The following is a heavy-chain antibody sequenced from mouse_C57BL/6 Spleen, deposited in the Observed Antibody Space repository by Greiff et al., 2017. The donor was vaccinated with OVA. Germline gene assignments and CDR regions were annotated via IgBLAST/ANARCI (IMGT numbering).Heavy chain of an antibody. Sequence: VQLKESGAELVKPGASVKLSCKASGYTFTSYWMQWVKQRPGQGLEWIGEIDPSDSYTNYNQKFKGKATLTVDTSSSTAYMQLSSLTSEDSAVYYCARKLRLRAMDYWGQGTSVTVSS. CDR3: ARKLRLRAMDY. CDR2: IDPSDSYT. CDR1: GYTFTSYW. J-gene: IGHJ4*01. V-gene: IGHV1-50*01. D-gene: IGHD3-2*02.